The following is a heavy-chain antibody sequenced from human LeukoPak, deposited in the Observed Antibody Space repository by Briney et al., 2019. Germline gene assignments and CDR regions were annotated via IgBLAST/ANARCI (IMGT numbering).Heavy chain of an antibody. V-gene: IGHV4-59*08. CDR1: GGSISSYY. Sequence: PSETLSLTCTVSGGSISSYYWSWIRQLPGKGLEWIGDIYYSGSTNYNPSLKSRVTISVDTSKNQFSLRLSSVTAPDTAVYYSARLASGSYGPLTPFDYWGQGTLVTVSS. CDR3: ARLASGSYGPLTPFDY. CDR2: IYYSGST. J-gene: IGHJ4*02. D-gene: IGHD1-26*01.